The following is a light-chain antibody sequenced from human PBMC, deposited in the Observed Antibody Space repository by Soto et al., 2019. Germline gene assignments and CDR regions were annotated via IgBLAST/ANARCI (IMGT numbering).Light chain of an antibody. Sequence: DIQMTQSPSSLSASVGDRVTITCQASQDISNYLNWYQQKPGKAPKLLIYGASNLETGVPSRFSGSGSGTDFTFTISSLQPEDIATYHCQQYDNLPLTFGPGTKVDIK. CDR1: QDISNY. CDR3: QQYDNLPLT. V-gene: IGKV1-33*01. CDR2: GAS. J-gene: IGKJ3*01.